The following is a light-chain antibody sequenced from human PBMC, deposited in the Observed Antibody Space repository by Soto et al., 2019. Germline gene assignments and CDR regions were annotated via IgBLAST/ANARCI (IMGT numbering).Light chain of an antibody. CDR3: QQYDTYFRYP. Sequence: DIQMTQSPSTLSAAVGDRVTITCRASQSISSRLAWYQKKPGKAPKLLIYDALNLESGVPSMFSGSGSGTEFTLRIGSLQPDDFATYDCQQYDTYFRYPFCQGTKLEIK. CDR1: QSISSR. J-gene: IGKJ2*01. V-gene: IGKV1-5*01. CDR2: DAL.